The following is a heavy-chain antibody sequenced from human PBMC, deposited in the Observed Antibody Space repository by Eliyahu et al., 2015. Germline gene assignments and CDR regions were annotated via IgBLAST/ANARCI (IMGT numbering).Heavy chain of an antibody. D-gene: IGHD4-11*01. CDR1: EFTFSXXC. V-gene: IGHV3-30*18. J-gene: IGHJ3*02. Sequence: QVQMVESGGGVVQPGRSLRLSCAASEFTFSXXCMHWVRQAPGKGLEWVALISXDGSDKXYADSVKGXFTISRDNSKNTLYLQMSSLRTEDTAMYYCSKDLSEDYTNHIPRDDAFDIWGQGTMVTVSS. CDR3: SKDLSEDYTNHIPRDDAFDI. CDR2: ISXDGSDK.